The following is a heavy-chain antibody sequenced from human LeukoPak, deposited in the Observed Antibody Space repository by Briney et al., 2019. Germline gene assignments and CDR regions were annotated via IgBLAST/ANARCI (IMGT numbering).Heavy chain of an antibody. CDR3: AKVGDYYYGSGLFDY. D-gene: IGHD3-10*01. CDR1: GFTVSSYA. J-gene: IGHJ4*02. V-gene: IGHV3-23*01. Sequence: GRSLRLSCAASGFTVSSYAIGWVRQPPGKGLEWGSAISGGGGSTYYADSVKGRFNISRDNSKPTLYLPMNSLRAEDTAVYHCAKVGDYYYGSGLFDYWGQGPLVTVSS. CDR2: ISGGGGST.